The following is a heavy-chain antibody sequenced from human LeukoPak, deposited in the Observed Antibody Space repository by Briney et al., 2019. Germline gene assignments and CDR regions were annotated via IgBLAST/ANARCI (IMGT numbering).Heavy chain of an antibody. Sequence: ASVKVSCKASGYTFTTDYIHWVRQAPGQGLEWMGIINPSGGSTTSAQKFQGRVIMTGDTSTSTVYMELRSLRSEDTAVYYCARARGSGSYYGHDYYYYYYMDVWGQGTTVTVSS. CDR3: ARARGSGSYYGHDYYYYYYMDV. CDR2: INPSGGST. D-gene: IGHD3-10*01. J-gene: IGHJ6*03. CDR1: GYTFTTDY. V-gene: IGHV1-46*01.